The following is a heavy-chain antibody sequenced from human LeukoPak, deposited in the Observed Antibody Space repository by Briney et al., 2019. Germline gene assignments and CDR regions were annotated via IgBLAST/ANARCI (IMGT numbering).Heavy chain of an antibody. V-gene: IGHV6-1*01. CDR1: GDSVSSNSAA. Sequence: SQTLLLTCAISGDSVSSNSAAWNWIRQSPSRGLEWLGRTYYRSKWYNDYAVSVKSRVTINPDTSKNQFSLQLNSVTPEDTAVYYCARDQYSSAPGPFDPWGQGTLVTVSS. J-gene: IGHJ5*02. D-gene: IGHD6-19*01. CDR3: ARDQYSSAPGPFDP. CDR2: TYYRSKWYN.